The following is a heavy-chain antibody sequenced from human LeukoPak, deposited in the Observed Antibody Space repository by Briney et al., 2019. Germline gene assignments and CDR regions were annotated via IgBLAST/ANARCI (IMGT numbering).Heavy chain of an antibody. V-gene: IGHV3-7*01. CDR3: ARAGVTNQLGQTYWYFDL. Sequence: GGSLRLSCTASGFTLNNYWMTWVRQVPGKGLEWVAKIQKDGSEAYYVDSMKGRFTVSRDNAENSLYLQMTNLRAEDTAVYSCARAGVTNQLGQTYWYFDLWGRGTLVTVSS. J-gene: IGHJ2*01. CDR1: GFTLNNYW. D-gene: IGHD1/OR15-1a*01. CDR2: IQKDGSEA.